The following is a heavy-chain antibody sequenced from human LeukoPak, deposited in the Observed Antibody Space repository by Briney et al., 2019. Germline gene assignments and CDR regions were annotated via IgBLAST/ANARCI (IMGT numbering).Heavy chain of an antibody. CDR1: GGSISSYY. CDR3: ASTAAGHLLFDY. Sequence: SETLSLTCTVSGGSISSYYWGWIRQPPGKGLEWIGSIYYSGSTYYNPSLKSRVTISVDTSKNQFSLKLSSVTAADTAVYYCASTAAGHLLFDYWGQGTLVTVSS. J-gene: IGHJ4*02. CDR2: IYYSGST. V-gene: IGHV4-39*01. D-gene: IGHD6-13*01.